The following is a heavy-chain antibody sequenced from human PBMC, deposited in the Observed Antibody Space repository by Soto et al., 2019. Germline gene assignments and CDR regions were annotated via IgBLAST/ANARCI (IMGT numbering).Heavy chain of an antibody. CDR1: GGSISSYY. D-gene: IGHD5-18*01. Sequence: LSLTCTVSGGSISSYYWSWIRQPPGKGLEWIGYIYYSGSTNYNPSLKSRVTISVDTSKNQFSLKLSSVTAADTAVYYCARLVGYSYGSYFDYWGQGTLVTV. CDR3: ARLVGYSYGSYFDY. V-gene: IGHV4-59*01. J-gene: IGHJ4*02. CDR2: IYYSGST.